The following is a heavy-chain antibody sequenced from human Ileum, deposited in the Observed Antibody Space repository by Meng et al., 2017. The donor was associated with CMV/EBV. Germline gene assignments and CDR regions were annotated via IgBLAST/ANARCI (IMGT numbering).Heavy chain of an antibody. CDR2: ITSSGNTI. V-gene: IGHV3-11*01. J-gene: IGHJ4*02. Sequence: AASGFTFSDYYMSWIGQAPGKGLKWVSYITSSGNTIYYADSVKGRFTISRDNAKSSLYLQMNSLRAEDTAVYYCARDYRYINTFDYWGQGTLVTVSS. D-gene: IGHD3-16*02. CDR1: GFTFSDYY. CDR3: ARDYRYINTFDY.